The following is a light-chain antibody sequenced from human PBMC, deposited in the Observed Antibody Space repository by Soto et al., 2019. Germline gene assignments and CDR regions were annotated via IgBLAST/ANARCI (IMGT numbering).Light chain of an antibody. CDR3: QQYPGYT. V-gene: IGKV3-20*01. CDR2: GAS. Sequence: EIVLTQSPGTLSLSPGERATLSCRASQSVSSSYLAWYQQKPGQAPRLLIYGASGRATGIPDRFSGSGSGTDFTLTISRLEPVDFAVYYCQQYPGYTFGQGTKLEIK. J-gene: IGKJ2*01. CDR1: QSVSSSY.